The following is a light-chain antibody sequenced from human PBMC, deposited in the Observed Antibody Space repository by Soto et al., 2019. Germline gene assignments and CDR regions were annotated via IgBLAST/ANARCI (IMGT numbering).Light chain of an antibody. J-gene: IGKJ1*01. CDR2: GAS. Sequence: EIVMTQSPATLSFSPGERATLSCTASQSVSSNLAWYQQKPGHAPRLLIYGASTRATGIPARLSGSGSGTEFTLTISGLQSEDFAVYYCQQYNNWPPWTCGKGTKVEIK. CDR1: QSVSSN. CDR3: QQYNNWPPWT. V-gene: IGKV3-15*01.